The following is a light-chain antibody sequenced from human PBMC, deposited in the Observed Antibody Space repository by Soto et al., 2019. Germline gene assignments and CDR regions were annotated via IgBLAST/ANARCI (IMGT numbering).Light chain of an antibody. Sequence: DIQMTQSPSTLSASVGDTVTVTCRASQSVSGWLAWYRQKPGTAPKLLIYHASTLESGVPSRFSGSGSGTEFTLTISSLQPDDFATYYCQQYNSYSFGQGTKVDIK. CDR2: HAS. CDR3: QQYNSYS. CDR1: QSVSGW. V-gene: IGKV1-5*01. J-gene: IGKJ1*01.